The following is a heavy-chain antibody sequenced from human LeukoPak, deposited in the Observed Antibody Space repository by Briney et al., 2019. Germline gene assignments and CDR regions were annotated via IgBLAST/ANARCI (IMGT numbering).Heavy chain of an antibody. CDR3: ATYYDFWSGYLDY. Sequence: GASVTVSCKASGHTFTGYYMHWVRQAPGQGLEWMGWINPNSGGTNYAQKFQGRVTMTRDTSISTAYMELSRLRSDDTAVYYCATYYDFWSGYLDYWGQGTLVTVSS. V-gene: IGHV1-2*02. D-gene: IGHD3-3*01. J-gene: IGHJ4*02. CDR1: GHTFTGYY. CDR2: INPNSGGT.